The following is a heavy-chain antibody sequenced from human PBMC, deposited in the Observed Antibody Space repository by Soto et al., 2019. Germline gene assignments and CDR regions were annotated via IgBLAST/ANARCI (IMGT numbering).Heavy chain of an antibody. Sequence: SETLSLTCTVSGGSISSYYWSWIRQPPGKGLEWIGYIYYSGSTNYNPSLKSRVTISVDTSKNQFSLKLSSVTAADTAVYYCARTPHGRWGAAGTRNWSDPWGPGILVTVSS. D-gene: IGHD6-13*01. CDR2: IYYSGST. CDR3: ARTPHGRWGAAGTRNWSDP. CDR1: GGSISSYY. J-gene: IGHJ5*02. V-gene: IGHV4-59*01.